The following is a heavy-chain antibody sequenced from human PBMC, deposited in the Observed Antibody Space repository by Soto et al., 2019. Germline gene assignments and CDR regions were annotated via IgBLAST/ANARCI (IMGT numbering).Heavy chain of an antibody. CDR3: ARDLHDYVSFRFDP. CDR2: ISTSSGYR. D-gene: IGHD3-16*01. V-gene: IGHV3-21*01. J-gene: IGHJ5*02. CDR1: GFTFSNYS. Sequence: LRLSCAASGFTFSNYSMNWVRQAPGKGLEWVSSISTSSGYRYYADSVKGRFTISRDNAKKSLYLQMNSLRAEDTAVYYCARDLHDYVSFRFDPWGQGTLVTVSS.